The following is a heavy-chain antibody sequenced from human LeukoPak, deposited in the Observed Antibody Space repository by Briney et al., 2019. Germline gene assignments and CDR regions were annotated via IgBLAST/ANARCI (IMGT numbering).Heavy chain of an antibody. CDR2: IYHSGST. Sequence: SQTLSLTCAVSGGSISSGGYSWSWIRQPPGKGLEWIGYIYHSGSTYYNPSLKSRVTISVDRSKNQFSLKLSSVTAADTAVYYCARDSGMVRGEAYYCYGMDVWGKGTTVTVSS. J-gene: IGHJ6*04. V-gene: IGHV4-30-2*01. CDR1: GGSISSGGYS. D-gene: IGHD3-10*01. CDR3: ARDSGMVRGEAYYCYGMDV.